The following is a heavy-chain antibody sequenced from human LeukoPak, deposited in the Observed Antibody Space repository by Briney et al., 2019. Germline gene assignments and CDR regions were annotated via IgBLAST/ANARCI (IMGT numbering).Heavy chain of an antibody. Sequence: GGSLRLSCAASGFSFSSYSMHWVRQAPGKGLQWFSSISRSSNYKFYADSVKGRFTISRDNAKNSLYLQMNSLRAEDTALYYCARVTYGSGTYGAFDYWGQGTLVTVSS. J-gene: IGHJ4*02. CDR1: GFSFSSYS. D-gene: IGHD3-10*01. CDR2: ISRSSNYK. V-gene: IGHV3-21*01. CDR3: ARVTYGSGTYGAFDY.